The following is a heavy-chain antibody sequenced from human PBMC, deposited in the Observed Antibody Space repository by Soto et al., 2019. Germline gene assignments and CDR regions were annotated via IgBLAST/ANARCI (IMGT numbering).Heavy chain of an antibody. CDR1: SGSISSGGYY. CDR2: IYYSGST. V-gene: IGHV4-31*03. J-gene: IGHJ5*02. CDR3: ASSVLERPWFDP. D-gene: IGHD1-1*01. Sequence: PSETLSLTCTVSSGSISSGGYYWSWIRQHPGKGLEWIGFIYYSGSTYYNPSLKSRVTISVDTSKNQFSLKLSSVTAADTAVYYCASSVLERPWFDPWGQGTLVTVSS.